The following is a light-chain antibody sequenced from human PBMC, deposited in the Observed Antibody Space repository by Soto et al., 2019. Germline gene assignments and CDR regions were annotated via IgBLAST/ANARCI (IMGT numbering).Light chain of an antibody. V-gene: IGKV3-20*01. Sequence: EIVLTQSPGTMSLSPGERATLSCTASQSVSSSYLAWYQHNPGQAPRLLIYGASSRATGIPDRFSGSGSGTDFTLTISRLEPEDSAVYYCQQYVSSRCTFGQGTKV. CDR1: QSVSSSY. CDR3: QQYVSSRCT. CDR2: GAS. J-gene: IGKJ1*01.